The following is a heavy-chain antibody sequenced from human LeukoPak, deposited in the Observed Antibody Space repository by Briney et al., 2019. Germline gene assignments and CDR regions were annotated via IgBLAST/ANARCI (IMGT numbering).Heavy chain of an antibody. D-gene: IGHD4-17*01. J-gene: IGHJ4*02. CDR3: ARDTLIPTVTTPMYYFDY. V-gene: IGHV4-31*03. CDR1: GGSISSGGYY. CDR2: IYYSGST. Sequence: PSQTLSLTCTVSGGSISSGGYYWSWSRQHPGKGLKWIGYIYYSGSTYYNPSLKSRVTISVDTSKNQFSLKLSSVTAADTAVYYCARDTLIPTVTTPMYYFDYWGQGTLATVSS.